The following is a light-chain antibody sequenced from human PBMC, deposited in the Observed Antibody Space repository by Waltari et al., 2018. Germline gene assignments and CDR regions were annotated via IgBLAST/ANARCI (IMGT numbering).Light chain of an antibody. V-gene: IGLV2-23*02. CDR1: RSDVGSYNL. CDR2: EVT. Sequence: QSALTQPASVSGSPGQSITISCPGTRSDVGSYNLVPWYQQHPGKAPKLMVCEVTKRPSGVSNRFSGSKSGNTASLTISGLQAEDEADYYCCSYAGTSTPYVFGTGTKVTVL. CDR3: CSYAGTSTPYV. J-gene: IGLJ1*01.